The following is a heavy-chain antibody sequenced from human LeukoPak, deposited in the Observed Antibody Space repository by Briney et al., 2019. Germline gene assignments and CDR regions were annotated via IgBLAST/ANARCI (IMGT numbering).Heavy chain of an antibody. Sequence: SQTLSLTCAISGDSVSSKSAAWNWIRQSPSRGLEWLGRTYYRSKWSTDYAVSVKSRITVNPDTSKNQFSLKLSSVTAADTAVYYCARAGPVRLGELSLTDYWGQGTLVTVSS. D-gene: IGHD3-16*02. V-gene: IGHV6-1*01. J-gene: IGHJ4*02. CDR2: TYYRSKWST. CDR3: ARAGPVRLGELSLTDY. CDR1: GDSVSSKSAA.